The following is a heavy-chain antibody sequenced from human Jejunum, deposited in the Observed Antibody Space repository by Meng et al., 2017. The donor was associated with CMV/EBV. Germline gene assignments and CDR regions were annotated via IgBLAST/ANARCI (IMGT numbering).Heavy chain of an antibody. V-gene: IGHV3-7*03. D-gene: IGHD3/OR15-3a*01. CDR3: ARGREGFWTATPLNY. CDR2: IKPDGSEK. Sequence: GFMFSDYRMTWVRQAPGKGLEWVANIKPDGSEKYYVEYLKGRFTISRDNARNSLYLQMNSLGVGDTAVYYCARGREGFWTATPLNYWGRGTLVTVSS. J-gene: IGHJ4*02. CDR1: GFMFSDYR.